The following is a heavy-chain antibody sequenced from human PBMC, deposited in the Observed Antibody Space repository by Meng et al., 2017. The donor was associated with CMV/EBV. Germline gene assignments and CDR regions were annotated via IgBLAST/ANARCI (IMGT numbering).Heavy chain of an antibody. CDR3: ARGESGDLLWFGSSYPAGFDP. CDR2: ISSSSSYI. D-gene: IGHD3-10*01. J-gene: IGHJ5*02. V-gene: IGHV3-21*01. CDR1: GFTVSSNY. Sequence: GGSLRLSCAASGFTVSSNYMSWVRQAPGKGLEWVSSISSSSSYIYYADSVKGRFTISRDNAKNSLYLQMNSLRAEDTAVYYCARGESGDLLWFGSSYPAGFDPWGQGTLVTVSS.